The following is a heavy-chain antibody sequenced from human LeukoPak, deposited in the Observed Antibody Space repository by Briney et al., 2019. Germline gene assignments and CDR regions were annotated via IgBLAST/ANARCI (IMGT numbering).Heavy chain of an antibody. J-gene: IGHJ4*02. D-gene: IGHD1-26*01. CDR1: GFTFSSYW. V-gene: IGHV3-7*05. CDR2: IKQGGSEK. Sequence: GGSLRLSCAAPGFTFSSYWMSWVRQAPGKGLEWVANIKQGGSEKYYVDSVKGRFTISRDNAKNSLYLQMNSLRAEDTAVYYCARDRRSGSYSDYWGQGTLVTVSS. CDR3: ARDRRSGSYSDY.